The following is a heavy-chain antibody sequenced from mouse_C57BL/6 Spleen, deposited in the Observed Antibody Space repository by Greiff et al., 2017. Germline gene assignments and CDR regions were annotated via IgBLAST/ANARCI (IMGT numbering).Heavy chain of an antibody. CDR2: ISSGGDYI. Sequence: EVKLMESGEGLVKPGGSLKLSCAASGFTFSSYAMSWVRQTPEKRLEWVAYISSGGDYIYYADTVKGRFTISRDNARNTLYLQMSSLKSEDTAMYYCTRWGGTLYAMDYWGQGTSVTVSS. D-gene: IGHD4-1*01. V-gene: IGHV5-9-1*02. CDR1: GFTFSSYA. CDR3: TRWGGTLYAMDY. J-gene: IGHJ4*01.